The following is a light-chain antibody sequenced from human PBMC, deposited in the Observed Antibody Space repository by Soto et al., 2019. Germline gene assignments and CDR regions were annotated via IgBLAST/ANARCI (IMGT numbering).Light chain of an antibody. V-gene: IGLV1-40*01. J-gene: IGLJ3*02. CDR2: GS. CDR1: SSNIGACYG. CDR3: KAYDNSLSAWV. Sequence: QSVLTQPPSVSGAPGQRVTISCTWSSSNIGACYGVHWYQHLQGTAPKLLLKGSNRPSGVPDRFSGSKSGASASLTISGVQAGDEADYYCKAYDNSLSAWVFGGGTKLTVL.